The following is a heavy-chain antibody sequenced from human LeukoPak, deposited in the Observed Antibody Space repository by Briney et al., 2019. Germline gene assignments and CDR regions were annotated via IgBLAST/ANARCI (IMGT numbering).Heavy chain of an antibody. V-gene: IGHV1-69*05. D-gene: IGHD5-18*01. J-gene: IGHJ4*02. CDR1: GGTFSSYA. CDR3: AQQVDTAMVTTDY. Sequence: VASVKVSCKASGGTFSSYAISWVRQAPGQGLEWMGGIIPIFGTANYAQKFQGRVTITTDESTSTAYMELSSLRYEDTAVYYCAQQVDTAMVTTDYWGQGTLVTVSS. CDR2: IIPIFGTA.